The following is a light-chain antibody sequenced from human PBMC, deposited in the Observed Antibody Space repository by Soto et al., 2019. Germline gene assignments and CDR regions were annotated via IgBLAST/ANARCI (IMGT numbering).Light chain of an antibody. CDR2: GSS. J-gene: IGKJ4*01. V-gene: IGKV3D-15*01. CDR3: QKYNIWGLS. Sequence: IVMTQSPATLSVSPGEGVTLSCRASENVGTNLAWYQQKPGQAPRLLMYGSSTRATGIPATFSGSGSGTEFTLTISSLQSEESAVYYCQKYNIWGLSFGGGTSVEIK. CDR1: ENVGTN.